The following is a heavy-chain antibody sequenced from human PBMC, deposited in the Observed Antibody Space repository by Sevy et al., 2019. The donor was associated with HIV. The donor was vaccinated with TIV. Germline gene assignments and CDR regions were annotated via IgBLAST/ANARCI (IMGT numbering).Heavy chain of an antibody. V-gene: IGHV4-31*03. J-gene: IGHJ4*02. D-gene: IGHD3-22*01. Sequence: SETLSLTCTVSGGSISSGGYYWSWIRQHPGKGLEWIGYIYYSGSTYYNPSLKSRVTISVDTSKNQFSLKLSSVTATDTAVYYCARAALDAPHYDNQYCFDYWGQGTLVTLSS. CDR3: ARAALDAPHYDNQYCFDY. CDR2: IYYSGST. CDR1: GGSISSGGYY.